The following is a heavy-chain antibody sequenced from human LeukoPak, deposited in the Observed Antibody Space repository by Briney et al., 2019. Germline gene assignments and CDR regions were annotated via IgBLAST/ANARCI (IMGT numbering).Heavy chain of an antibody. D-gene: IGHD4/OR15-4a*01. J-gene: IGHJ4*02. CDR3: ARHIGLTTRYLDY. CDR1: GYSFTSYW. V-gene: IGHV5-51*01. CDR2: IYPGDSDT. Sequence: GESLKISCKGSGYSFTSYWIGWVRQMPGKGLEWMGIIYPGDSDTRYSPSFQDHVTISADKSITTAYLQWSSLKASDTAMYYCARHIGLTTRYLDYWGQGTLVTVSS.